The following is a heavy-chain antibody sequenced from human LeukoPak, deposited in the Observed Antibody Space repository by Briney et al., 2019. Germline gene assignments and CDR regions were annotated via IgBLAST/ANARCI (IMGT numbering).Heavy chain of an antibody. J-gene: IGHJ4*02. Sequence: PSETLSLTCTVSGDSISSSNYYWGWIRQPPGKGLEWIGSIYYSGSTYYNPSLKSRVTISVDTSKNQFSLKLRSVTAAETAVYYCARIAGGYSYGYPDYWGQGTLVTVSS. V-gene: IGHV4-39*01. CDR1: GDSISSSNYY. CDR3: ARIAGGYSYGYPDY. D-gene: IGHD5-18*01. CDR2: IYYSGST.